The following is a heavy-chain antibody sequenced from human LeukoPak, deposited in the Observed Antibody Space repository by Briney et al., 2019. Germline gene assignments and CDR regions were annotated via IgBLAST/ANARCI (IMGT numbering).Heavy chain of an antibody. V-gene: IGHV3-21*01. J-gene: IGHJ4*02. D-gene: IGHD2-2*01. Sequence: PGGSLRLSCAASGFTFSSYSMNWVRQAPGKGLEWVSSISSSSGYIYYADSAKGRFTISRDNAKNSLYLQMNSLRAEDTAVYYCAREKIGYCSSTSCQTSDYWGQGTLVTVSS. CDR1: GFTFSSYS. CDR3: AREKIGYCSSTSCQTSDY. CDR2: ISSSSGYI.